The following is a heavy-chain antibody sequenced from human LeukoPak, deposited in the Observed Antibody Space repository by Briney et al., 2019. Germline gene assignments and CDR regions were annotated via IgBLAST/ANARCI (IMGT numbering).Heavy chain of an antibody. Sequence: GRSLRLSCAASGFTFSSYGMHWVRQAPGKGLEWVAVISYDGSNKYYADSVKGRFTISRDNSKNTLYLQMNSLRAEDAAVYYCAKHALLMVSLSHYMDVWGKGTTVTVSS. D-gene: IGHD5-18*01. J-gene: IGHJ6*03. CDR1: GFTFSSYG. CDR2: ISYDGSNK. CDR3: AKHALLMVSLSHYMDV. V-gene: IGHV3-30*18.